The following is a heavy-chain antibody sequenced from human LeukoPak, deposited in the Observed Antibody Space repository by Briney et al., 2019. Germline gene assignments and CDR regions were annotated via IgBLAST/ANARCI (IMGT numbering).Heavy chain of an antibody. Sequence: GRSLRLSCAASGFSFRSYGMHWVRQAPGKGLEWVAVISSDEINEYYADSVKGRFTISRDNSKNTLYLQINSLRGEDTAVYYCAKGESITSAWFDSWGQGTLVTVSS. CDR2: ISSDEINE. CDR1: GFSFRSYG. J-gene: IGHJ5*01. CDR3: AKGESITSAWFDS. D-gene: IGHD5-24*01. V-gene: IGHV3-30*18.